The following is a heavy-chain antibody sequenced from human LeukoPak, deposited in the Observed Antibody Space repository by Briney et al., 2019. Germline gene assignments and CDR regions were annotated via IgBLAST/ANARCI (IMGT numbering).Heavy chain of an antibody. Sequence: GGSLRLSCAASGFTFSSYAMSWVRQAPGKGLEWVSAISGSGGSTYYADSVKGRFTISRDNAKNSLFLQMNSLRAEDTAIYYCARQTIIYGDYSDYWGQGTLVTVSS. CDR2: ISGSGGST. CDR3: ARQTIIYGDYSDY. J-gene: IGHJ4*02. D-gene: IGHD4/OR15-4a*01. CDR1: GFTFSSYA. V-gene: IGHV3-23*01.